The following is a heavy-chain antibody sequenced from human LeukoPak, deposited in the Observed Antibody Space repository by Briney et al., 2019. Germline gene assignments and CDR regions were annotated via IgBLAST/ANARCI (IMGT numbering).Heavy chain of an antibody. J-gene: IGHJ4*02. CDR2: ISSSSSYI. Sequence: GGSLRLSCAASGFTFDNYAMNWVRQAPGKGLEWVSSISSSSSYIYYADSVKGRFTISRDNAKNSLYLQMNSLRAEDTAVYYCARDRVWFGELFDYWGQGTLVTVSS. CDR3: ARDRVWFGELFDY. D-gene: IGHD3-10*01. CDR1: GFTFDNYA. V-gene: IGHV3-21*01.